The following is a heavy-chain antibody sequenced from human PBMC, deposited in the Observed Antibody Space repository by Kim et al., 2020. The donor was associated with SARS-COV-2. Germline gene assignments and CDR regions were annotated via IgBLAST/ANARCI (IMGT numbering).Heavy chain of an antibody. CDR2: ISSSSSYI. J-gene: IGHJ6*02. CDR3: ASRIMITFGGVPNHYYGMDV. D-gene: IGHD3-16*01. V-gene: IGHV3-21*01. Sequence: GGSLRLSCAASGFTFSSYSMNWVRQAPGKGLEWVSSISSSSSYIYYADSVKGRFTISRDNAKNSLYLQMNSLRAEDTAVYYCASRIMITFGGVPNHYYGMDVWGQGTTVTVSS. CDR1: GFTFSSYS.